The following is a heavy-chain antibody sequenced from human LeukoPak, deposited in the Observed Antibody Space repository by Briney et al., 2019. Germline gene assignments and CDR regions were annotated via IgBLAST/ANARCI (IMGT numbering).Heavy chain of an antibody. CDR2: MNPNSGNT. D-gene: IGHD1-26*01. CDR1: GYTFTNFD. CDR3: ARVLVGATIPHY. V-gene: IGHV1-8*01. Sequence: ASVTVSCKASGYTFTNFDINWVRQAAGQGLEWMGWMNPNSGNTGYAQKFQGRVTMTRNTSISTAYMELSSLRSEDTAVYYCARVLVGATIPHYWGQGTLVTVSS. J-gene: IGHJ4*02.